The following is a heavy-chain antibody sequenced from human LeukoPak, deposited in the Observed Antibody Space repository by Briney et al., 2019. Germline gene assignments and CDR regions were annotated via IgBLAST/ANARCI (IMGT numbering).Heavy chain of an antibody. D-gene: IGHD3-9*01. Sequence: ASETLSLTCTVSGGSISSYYWSWIRQPPGKGLEWFGYIYYRGSTNYNPSLKSRVTISVETSKRQFSLTLTSVAAADTAVYYCARVRDWSAAFDIWGQGTTVTVSS. J-gene: IGHJ3*02. CDR3: ARVRDWSAAFDI. CDR1: GGSISSYY. CDR2: IYYRGST. V-gene: IGHV4-59*01.